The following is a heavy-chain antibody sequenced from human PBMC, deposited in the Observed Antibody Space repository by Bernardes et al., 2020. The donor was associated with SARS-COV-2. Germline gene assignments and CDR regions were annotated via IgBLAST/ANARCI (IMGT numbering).Heavy chain of an antibody. CDR2: IWYDGSNK. CDR1: GFTFSSYG. J-gene: IGHJ6*02. Sequence: GGSLRLSCAASGFTFSSYGMHWVRQAPGKGLEWVAVIWYDGSNKYYADSVKGRFTISRDNSKNTLYLQMNSLRAEDTAVYYCARDERYYDFWSGYLSIPENYYYYGMDVWGQGTTVTVSS. CDR3: ARDERYYDFWSGYLSIPENYYYYGMDV. D-gene: IGHD3-3*01. V-gene: IGHV3-33*01.